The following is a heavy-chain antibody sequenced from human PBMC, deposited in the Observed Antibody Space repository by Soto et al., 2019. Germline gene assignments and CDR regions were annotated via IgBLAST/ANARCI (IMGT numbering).Heavy chain of an antibody. CDR1: GFTFSTFD. V-gene: IGHV3-23*01. Sequence: GGSLSLSCAASGFTFSTFDMSWVRQAPGKGLEWVSVILGRDDSTYYADSVKGRFTISRDPFKNMLYLQMNSLRAEDTAIYFCTKGAWLDYWGHGTLVTVSS. CDR3: TKGAWLDY. CDR2: ILGRDDST. J-gene: IGHJ4*01.